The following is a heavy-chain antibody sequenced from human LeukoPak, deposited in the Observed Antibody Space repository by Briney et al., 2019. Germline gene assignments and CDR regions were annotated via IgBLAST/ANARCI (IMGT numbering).Heavy chain of an antibody. CDR2: ISYDGSNK. Sequence: HPGGSLRLSCAASGFTFSRYGMHWVRQAPGKGLEWVAVISYDGSNKYYADSLKGRFTISRDNSKNTLYLQMNSLRVEDTAVYYCAKRWSGSHFEGFDYWGQGTLVTVSS. D-gene: IGHD1-26*01. J-gene: IGHJ4*02. CDR3: AKRWSGSHFEGFDY. CDR1: GFTFSRYG. V-gene: IGHV3-30*18.